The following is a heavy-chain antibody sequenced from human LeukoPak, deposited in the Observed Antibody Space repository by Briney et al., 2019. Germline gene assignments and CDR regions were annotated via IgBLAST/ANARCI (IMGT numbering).Heavy chain of an antibody. CDR1: GGSFSGYY. D-gene: IGHD6-19*01. V-gene: IGHV4-34*01. Sequence: SETLSLTCAVYGGSFSGYYWSWVRQPPGKGLEWIGNIYYSGSTYYNPSLRSRVTISVDTSNNQFSLKLSSVTAADTAVYYCARGDEWLVLGFDYWGQGTLVTVSS. J-gene: IGHJ4*02. CDR2: IYYSGST. CDR3: ARGDEWLVLGFDY.